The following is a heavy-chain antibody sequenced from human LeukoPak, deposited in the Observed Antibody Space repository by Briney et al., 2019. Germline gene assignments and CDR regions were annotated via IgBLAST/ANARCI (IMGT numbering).Heavy chain of an antibody. D-gene: IGHD2-2*01. V-gene: IGHV1-18*01. CDR2: ISAYNGNT. CDR1: GYTFISYG. Sequence: ASVKVSCKASGYTFISYGISWVRQAPGQGLEWMGWISAYNGNTNYAQKLQGRVTMTTDTSTSTAYMELRSLRSDDTAVYYCARGGRDIVVVPAASSNYYYYYMDVWGKGTTVTVSS. CDR3: ARGGRDIVVVPAASSNYYYYYMDV. J-gene: IGHJ6*03.